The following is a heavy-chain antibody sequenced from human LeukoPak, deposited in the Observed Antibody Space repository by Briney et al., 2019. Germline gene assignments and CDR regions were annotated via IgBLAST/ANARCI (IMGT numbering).Heavy chain of an antibody. CDR3: ARRKVASSGHRDAFDI. Sequence: PSGTLSLTCAVSGGSISNSNWWSWVRQPPGKGLEWIGEIYQSGSTNYNPSLKSRVTISVDTSKNQFSLKLSSVTAADTAVYYCARRKVASSGHRDAFDIWGQGTMVTVSS. CDR1: GGSISNSNW. CDR2: IYQSGST. D-gene: IGHD3-22*01. V-gene: IGHV4-4*02. J-gene: IGHJ3*02.